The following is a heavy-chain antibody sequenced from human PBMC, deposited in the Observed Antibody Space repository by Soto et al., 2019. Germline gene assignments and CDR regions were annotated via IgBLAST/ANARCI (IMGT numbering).Heavy chain of an antibody. CDR1: GGSISSSSYY. J-gene: IGHJ4*02. D-gene: IGHD3-3*01. CDR3: ARHSIFGVVTYDY. CDR2: IYYSGST. Sequence: SETLSLTCTVSGGSISSSSYYWCWIRHPPGKGLEWIGSIYYSGSTYYNPSLKSRVTISVDTSKNQFSLKLSSVTAADTAVYYCARHSIFGVVTYDYWGQGTLVTVS. V-gene: IGHV4-39*01.